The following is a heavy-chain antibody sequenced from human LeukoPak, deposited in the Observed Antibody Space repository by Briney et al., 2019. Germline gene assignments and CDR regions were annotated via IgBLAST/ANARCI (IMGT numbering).Heavy chain of an antibody. CDR3: ARVGYDFWSGYSTYGMDV. V-gene: IGHV3-30-3*01. CDR2: ISYDGSNK. Sequence: GGSLRLSCAASGFTFSSYAVHWVRQAPGKGLEWVAVISYDGSNKYYADSVKGRFTISRDNSKNTLYPQMNSLRAEDTAVYYCARVGYDFWSGYSTYGMDVWGQGTTVTVSS. CDR1: GFTFSSYA. J-gene: IGHJ6*02. D-gene: IGHD3-3*01.